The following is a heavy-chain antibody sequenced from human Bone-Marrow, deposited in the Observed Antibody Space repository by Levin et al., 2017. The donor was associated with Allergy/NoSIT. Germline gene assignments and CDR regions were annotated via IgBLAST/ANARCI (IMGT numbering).Heavy chain of an antibody. Sequence: GESLKISCAASGFTFSTYAMSWVRQAPGKGLEWVSSISKTGINTHYADSVKGRFIISRDNSKNTLYLQMNSLRAEETAIYFCAKDALITMAGGFYQYHGMDVWGQGTTVTVSS. V-gene: IGHV3-23*01. J-gene: IGHJ6*02. CDR2: ISKTGINT. CDR3: AKDALITMAGGFYQYHGMDV. D-gene: IGHD6-19*01. CDR1: GFTFSTYA.